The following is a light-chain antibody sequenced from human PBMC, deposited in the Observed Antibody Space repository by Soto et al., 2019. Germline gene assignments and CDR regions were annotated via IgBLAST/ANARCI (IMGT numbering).Light chain of an antibody. V-gene: IGLV2-8*01. J-gene: IGLJ1*01. Sequence: SSPTPPPSASGSPGQSVAISCTGNSSDVGGYSYVSWYQQHPGNAPKLMIYEVNKRPSGVPDRFSGSKSGNTASLTVAGLQAEDEADYYCSSEAGSRKLLGNGTK. CDR3: SSEAGSRKL. CDR1: SSDVGGYSY. CDR2: EVN.